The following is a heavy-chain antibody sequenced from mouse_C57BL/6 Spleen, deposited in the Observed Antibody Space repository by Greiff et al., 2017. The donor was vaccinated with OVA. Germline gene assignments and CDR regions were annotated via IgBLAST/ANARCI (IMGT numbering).Heavy chain of an antibody. D-gene: IGHD2-2*01. J-gene: IGHJ2*01. V-gene: IGHV1-72*01. Sequence: QVQLQQPGAELVKPGASVKLSCKASGYTFTSYWMHWVKQRPGRGLEWIGRIDPNSGGTKYNEKFKSKATLTVDKPSSTAYMQLSSLTSEDSAVYYCARSAAMVTTGRDYFDYWVQGTTLTVSS. CDR3: ARSAAMVTTGRDYFDY. CDR2: IDPNSGGT. CDR1: GYTFTSYW.